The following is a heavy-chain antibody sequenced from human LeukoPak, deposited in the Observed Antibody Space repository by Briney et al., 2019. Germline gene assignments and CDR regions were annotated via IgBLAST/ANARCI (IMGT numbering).Heavy chain of an antibody. V-gene: IGHV3-30*18. CDR3: AKYLAHSSGWLLDAFDI. Sequence: GGSLRLSCAASGFTFSGYGMHWVRHAPAKGLEWVAVISYDGSNKYYADSVKGRFIISRDNSKNTLYVQMNSLRAEDTAVYYCAKYLAHSSGWLLDAFDIWGQGTMVTVSS. CDR2: ISYDGSNK. CDR1: GFTFSGYG. J-gene: IGHJ3*02. D-gene: IGHD6-19*01.